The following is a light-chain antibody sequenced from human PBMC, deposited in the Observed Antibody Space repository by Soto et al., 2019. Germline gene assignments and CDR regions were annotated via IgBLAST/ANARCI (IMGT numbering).Light chain of an antibody. CDR2: GAS. V-gene: IGKV3-15*01. J-gene: IGKJ3*01. Sequence: DIEMTQSPATLSVSPGERATLSCRASQSVSSNLAWYQQKPGQAPRLLIYGASTRDTGIPARFSGSGSGTEFTLTISSLQSEDFAVYYCQQCYSWPRTFGHGTKVDIK. CDR3: QQCYSWPRT. CDR1: QSVSSN.